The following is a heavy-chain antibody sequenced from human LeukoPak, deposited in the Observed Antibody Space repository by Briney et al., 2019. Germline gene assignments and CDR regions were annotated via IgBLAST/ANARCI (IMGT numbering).Heavy chain of an antibody. V-gene: IGHV4-39*07. CDR3: ARHGTSGTNLNWFDP. J-gene: IGHJ5*02. D-gene: IGHD1-1*01. CDR2: FYYSGST. CDR1: AGSISSSSYY. Sequence: SETLSLTCTVYAGSISSSSYYWGWIRQPPGKGLEWIGRFYYSGSTYYNPSLNSRVTISVDTSKNQFSLKLSSVTAADTAVYYCARHGTSGTNLNWFDPWGQGTLVTVSS.